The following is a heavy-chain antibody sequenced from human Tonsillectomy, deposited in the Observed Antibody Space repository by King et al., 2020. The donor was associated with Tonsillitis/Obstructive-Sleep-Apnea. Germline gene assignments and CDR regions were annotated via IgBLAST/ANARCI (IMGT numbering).Heavy chain of an antibody. CDR3: VKDLDRTYYDFWSGYYTGPIFDY. CDR1: GFTFSSYA. J-gene: IGHJ4*02. CDR2: ISSNGGST. Sequence: VQLVESGGGLVQPGGSLRLSCSASGFTFSSYAMHCVRQAPGKGLEYVSAISSNGGSTYYADSVMGRFTISRDNSKNTLYLQMSSLRAEDTAVYYCVKDLDRTYYDFWSGYYTGPIFDYWGQGTLVTVSS. D-gene: IGHD3-3*01. V-gene: IGHV3-64D*06.